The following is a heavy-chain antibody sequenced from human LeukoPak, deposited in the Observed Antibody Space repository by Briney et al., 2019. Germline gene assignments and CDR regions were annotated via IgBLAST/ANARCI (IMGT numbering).Heavy chain of an antibody. Sequence: SETLSLTCAVSGGSISSSNWWSWVRQPPGKGLEWIGEIYHSGSTNYNPSLKSRVTISVDKSKNQFSLKLSSVTAADTAVYYCARTLHSSGWYGGASFDYWGQGTLVTVSS. V-gene: IGHV4-4*02. J-gene: IGHJ4*02. CDR2: IYHSGST. CDR3: ARTLHSSGWYGGASFDY. CDR1: GGSISSSNW. D-gene: IGHD6-19*01.